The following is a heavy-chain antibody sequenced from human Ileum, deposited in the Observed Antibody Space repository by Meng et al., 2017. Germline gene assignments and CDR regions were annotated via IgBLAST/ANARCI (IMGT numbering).Heavy chain of an antibody. Sequence: GGSLRLSCAASGFKFTNYWMAWVRQAPGKRPEWVANISKDGGATYYMDSVKGRFTISRDNAKTSLDLHMNGLRADDTAVYYCARDATRGGDFDYWGQGALVTVSS. CDR3: ARDATRGGDFDY. J-gene: IGHJ4*02. CDR2: ISKDGGAT. V-gene: IGHV3-7*01. D-gene: IGHD2-2*01. CDR1: GFKFTNYW.